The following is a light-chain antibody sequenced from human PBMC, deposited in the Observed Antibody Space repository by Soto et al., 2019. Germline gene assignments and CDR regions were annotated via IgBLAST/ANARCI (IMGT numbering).Light chain of an antibody. CDR2: TAT. V-gene: IGKV1-27*01. CDR1: QGISNF. Sequence: QMTQSPSSLSASVGDRVNITCRASQGISNFLDWYQQKPGEVPKVLIYTATTLTSGVPSRFSGSGSGTDFTLTISGLQPEDVATYFCLNYNNAPQTFGQGTKVDIK. CDR3: LNYNNAPQT. J-gene: IGKJ1*01.